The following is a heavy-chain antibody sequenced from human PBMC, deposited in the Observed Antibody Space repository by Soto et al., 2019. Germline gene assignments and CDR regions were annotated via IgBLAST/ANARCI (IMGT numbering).Heavy chain of an antibody. Sequence: QVQLLQSGAEVKKPGSSVMVSCKASGGTLSSNAISWVRQAPGQGLEWMGGIIPIFGTANYAQKFQGRVTITADESTNTAYMERSSLRSEDTAVYDCARGGCISTSCYYFYYYGSDVWGQGTTVTVSS. D-gene: IGHD2-2*01. V-gene: IGHV1-69*12. CDR2: IIPIFGTA. CDR3: ARGGCISTSCYYFYYYGSDV. CDR1: GGTLSSNA. J-gene: IGHJ6*02.